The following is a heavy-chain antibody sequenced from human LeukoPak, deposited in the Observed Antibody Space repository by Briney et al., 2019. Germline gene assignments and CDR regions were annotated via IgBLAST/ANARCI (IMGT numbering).Heavy chain of an antibody. J-gene: IGHJ5*02. CDR3: ARGRTVVVAATGGYWFDP. Sequence: SETLSLTCTVSGGSISSSSYYWGWIRQPPGKGLEWIGSIYYSGSTYYNPSLKSRVTISVDTSKNQFSLKLSSVTAADTAAYYCARGRTVVVAATGGYWFDPWGQGTLVTVSS. V-gene: IGHV4-39*07. CDR1: GGSISSSSYY. D-gene: IGHD2-15*01. CDR2: IYYSGST.